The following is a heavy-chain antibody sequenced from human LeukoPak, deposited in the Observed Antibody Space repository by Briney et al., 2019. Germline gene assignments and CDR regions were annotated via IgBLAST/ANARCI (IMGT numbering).Heavy chain of an antibody. CDR3: ARRGGGH. V-gene: IGHV3-30*03. D-gene: IGHD3-16*01. Sequence: PGGSLRLSCAASGFTFSSYGMHWVRQAPGKGLEWVAVISYDGSSKYYADSVKGRFTISRDNAKDSLYLQMNSLRAEDTAVYYCARRGGGHWGQGTLVTVSS. CDR2: ISYDGSSK. CDR1: GFTFSSYG. J-gene: IGHJ4*02.